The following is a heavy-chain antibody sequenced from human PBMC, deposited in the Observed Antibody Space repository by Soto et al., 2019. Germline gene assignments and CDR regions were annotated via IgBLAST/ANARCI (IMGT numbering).Heavy chain of an antibody. D-gene: IGHD2-21*02. J-gene: IGHJ5*02. CDR3: ASKSSGDPNWFDP. V-gene: IGHV3-21*01. CDR2: ISSSSSYI. CDR1: GFTFSSYS. Sequence: GSLRLSCAASGFTFSSYSMNWVRQAPGKGLEWVSSISSSSSYIYYADSVKGRFTISRDNAKNSLYLQMNSLRAEDTAVYYCASKSSGDPNWFDPWGQGTLVTVSS.